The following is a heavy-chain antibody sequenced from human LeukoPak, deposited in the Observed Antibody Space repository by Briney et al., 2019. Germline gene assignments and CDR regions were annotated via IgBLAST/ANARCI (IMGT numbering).Heavy chain of an antibody. J-gene: IGHJ6*03. CDR2: IRYDGSNK. Sequence: GGSLRLSCAASGFTLRNCGMHWVRQAPGKGLEWVAFIRYDGSNKYYADSVKGRFTISRDNSKNTLYLQMNSLRAEDTAVYYCAKELDYMNVWGKGTAVTVSS. CDR1: GFTLRNCG. V-gene: IGHV3-30*02. CDR3: AKELDYMNV.